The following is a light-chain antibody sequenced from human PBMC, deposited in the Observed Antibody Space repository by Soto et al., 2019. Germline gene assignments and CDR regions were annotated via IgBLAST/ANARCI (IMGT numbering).Light chain of an antibody. V-gene: IGKV3-15*01. CDR3: QQYHTWPLT. J-gene: IGKJ3*01. CDR2: DAS. Sequence: ETVMTQSPATLSVSPGERPTLSCRASQSVSSNLAWYQQKPGQAPRLLIYDASTRATGIPARFSGSGSGTEFPLTISSLQSEDFAAYYCQQYHTWPLTFGPGTKVDIK. CDR1: QSVSSN.